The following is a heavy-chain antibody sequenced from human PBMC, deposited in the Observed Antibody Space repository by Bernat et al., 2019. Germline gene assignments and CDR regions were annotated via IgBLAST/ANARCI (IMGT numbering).Heavy chain of an antibody. V-gene: IGHV3-30*02. CDR2: IRYDGSNK. CDR3: AKDSSYMKVAGREEYYFDY. D-gene: IGHD6-19*01. CDR1: GFTFSSYG. J-gene: IGHJ4*02. Sequence: VQLVESGGGLVQPGRSLRLSCAASGFTFSSYGMHWVRQAPGKGLEWVAFIRYDGSNKYYADSVKGRFTISRDNSKNTLYLQMNSLRAEDTAVYYCAKDSSYMKVAGREEYYFDYWGQGTLVTVSS.